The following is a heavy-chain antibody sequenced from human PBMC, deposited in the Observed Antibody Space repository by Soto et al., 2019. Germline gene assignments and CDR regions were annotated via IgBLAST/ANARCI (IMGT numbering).Heavy chain of an antibody. J-gene: IGHJ4*02. D-gene: IGHD3-3*01. V-gene: IGHV3-66*01. CDR1: GFTVNSYY. CDR3: AREQGTGDWDNFFHY. Sequence: EVQLVESGGGLVQPGGSLRLSCEASGFTVNSYYMSWVRQAPGKGLGWVAVIHTGGVTYYAVSVKGRFIISRDNSKNTLYLQMSSLRAEDTAVYYCAREQGTGDWDNFFHYWGQGALVTVSS. CDR2: IHTGGVT.